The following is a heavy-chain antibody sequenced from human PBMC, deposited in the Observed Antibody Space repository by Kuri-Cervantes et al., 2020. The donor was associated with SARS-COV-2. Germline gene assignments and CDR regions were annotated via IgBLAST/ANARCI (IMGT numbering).Heavy chain of an antibody. CDR2: ISYDGSNK. V-gene: IGHV3-30-3*01. Sequence: GESLKISCAASGFTFSSYAMHWVRQAPGKGLEWVAVISYDGSNKYYADSVKGRFTISSDNSKNTLYLQMNSLRAEDTAGYYCARDIVPVGATYDAFDILGQGTMVTVSS. J-gene: IGHJ3*02. CDR3: ARDIVPVGATYDAFDI. CDR1: GFTFSSYA. D-gene: IGHD1-26*01.